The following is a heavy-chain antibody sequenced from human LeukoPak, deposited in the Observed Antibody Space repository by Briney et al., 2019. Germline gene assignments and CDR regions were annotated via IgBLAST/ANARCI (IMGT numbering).Heavy chain of an antibody. Sequence: SGTLSLTCAVSGGSISSSNWWSWVRQPPGKGLEWIGEINHSGSTNYNPSLESRVTISVDTSKNHFSLKLSSVTAADTAVYYCASGQYYDLWSGYYVDWVQGTLVIVSA. CDR3: ASGQYYDLWSGYYVD. D-gene: IGHD3-3*01. V-gene: IGHV4-4*02. CDR1: GGSISSSNW. J-gene: IGHJ4*02. CDR2: INHSGST.